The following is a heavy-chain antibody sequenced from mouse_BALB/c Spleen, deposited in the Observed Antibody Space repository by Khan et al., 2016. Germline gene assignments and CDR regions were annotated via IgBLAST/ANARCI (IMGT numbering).Heavy chain of an antibody. V-gene: IGHV9-3*02. Sequence: QIQLVQSGPELRKPGETVKISCKASGYSFTNSGMNWVRQAPGQGLKWMGWINTNTGEPTYAEEFKGRFAFSLETSASTACLQINNLKNEDTATYFCTIDWYYAMDYWGQGTSGTVSS. CDR3: TIDWYYAMDY. CDR1: GYSFTNSG. CDR2: INTNTGEP. J-gene: IGHJ4*01.